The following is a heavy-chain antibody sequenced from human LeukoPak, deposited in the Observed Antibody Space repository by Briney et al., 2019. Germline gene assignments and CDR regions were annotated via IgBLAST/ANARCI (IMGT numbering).Heavy chain of an antibody. CDR3: AYYDFWSGPARNYYGMDV. CDR1: GGTFSSYA. J-gene: IGHJ6*02. Sequence: SVKVSCKASGGTFSSYAISWVRQAPGQGLEWMGGIIPIFGTANYAQKFQGRVTITADESTSTAYMELSSLRSEDTAVYYCAYYDFWSGPARNYYGMDVWGQGTTVTVSS. CDR2: IIPIFGTA. V-gene: IGHV1-69*13. D-gene: IGHD3-3*01.